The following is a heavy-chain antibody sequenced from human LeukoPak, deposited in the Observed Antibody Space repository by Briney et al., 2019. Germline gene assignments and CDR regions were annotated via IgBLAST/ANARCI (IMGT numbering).Heavy chain of an antibody. CDR1: GFTFSSYG. J-gene: IGHJ4*02. V-gene: IGHV3-30*18. D-gene: IGHD3-22*01. CDR3: AKAGPYYYDSSGFDY. Sequence: PGRSLRLSCAASGFTFSSYGMHWVRQAPDKGLEWVAVISYDGSNKYYADSVKGRFTISRDNSKNTLYLQMNSLRAEDTAVYYCAKAGPYYYDSSGFDYWGQGTLVTVSS. CDR2: ISYDGSNK.